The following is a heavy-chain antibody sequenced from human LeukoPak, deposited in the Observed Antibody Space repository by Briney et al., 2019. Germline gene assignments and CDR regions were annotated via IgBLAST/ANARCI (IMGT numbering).Heavy chain of an antibody. Sequence: GASVKVSCKASGYTFTGYYIHWVRQAPGQGLEWMGWINPNSGGTNFAQKFQGRVTMTRDTSISTACMELSSLSSDDTAVYYCARVGRISRGSPTPPFDYWGQGSLVTVSS. J-gene: IGHJ4*02. CDR3: ARVGRISRGSPTPPFDY. CDR1: GYTFTGYY. V-gene: IGHV1-2*02. CDR2: INPNSGGT. D-gene: IGHD3-16*01.